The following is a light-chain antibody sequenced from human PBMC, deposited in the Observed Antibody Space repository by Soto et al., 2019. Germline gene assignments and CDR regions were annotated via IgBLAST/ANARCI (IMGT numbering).Light chain of an antibody. CDR3: QQYNKWPYT. V-gene: IGKV3-15*01. CDR1: QSVATN. CDR2: GAS. J-gene: IGKJ2*01. Sequence: EIVMTQSPATLSVSPGERATLSCRASQSVATNLAWYQQKPGQSPRLLIYGASSRATGIPAGFSGDGSGTEFTLTISSLQSADFAVYFCQQYNKWPYTFGQGTKLEIK.